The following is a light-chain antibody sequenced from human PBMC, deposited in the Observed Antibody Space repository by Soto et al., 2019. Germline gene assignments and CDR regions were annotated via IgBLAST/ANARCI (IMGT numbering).Light chain of an antibody. Sequence: EIVMTQSPATLSVSPGETATLSCRASQSVAFHLAWYQQKPGQGPRLLIYGAFTRATGIPARFSGSGSGTEFTLTISSLQSEDFAVYYCQQYKKWPPLTFGGGIKVEMK. CDR3: QQYKKWPPLT. CDR2: GAF. CDR1: QSVAFH. V-gene: IGKV3-15*01. J-gene: IGKJ4*01.